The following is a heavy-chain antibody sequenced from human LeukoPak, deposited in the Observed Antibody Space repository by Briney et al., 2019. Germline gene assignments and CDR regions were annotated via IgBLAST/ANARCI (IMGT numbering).Heavy chain of an antibody. V-gene: IGHV3-30-3*01. CDR3: ARDSYSSGSFDY. Sequence: PGRSLRLSCAASGFTISSYAMHWVRQAPGKGLEWVAVISYDGSNKYYADSVKGRFTISRDNSKNTLYLQMNSLRAEDTAVYYCARDSYSSGSFDYWGQGTLVTVSS. J-gene: IGHJ4*02. CDR2: ISYDGSNK. CDR1: GFTISSYA. D-gene: IGHD6-19*01.